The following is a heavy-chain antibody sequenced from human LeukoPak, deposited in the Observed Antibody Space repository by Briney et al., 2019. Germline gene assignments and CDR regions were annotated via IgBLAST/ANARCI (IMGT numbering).Heavy chain of an antibody. J-gene: IGHJ5*02. CDR3: ARGLSSDYNWFDP. D-gene: IGHD3-22*01. CDR1: GGSFSGYY. V-gene: IGHV4-34*01. CDR2: INHRGST. Sequence: SETLSLTCAVYGGSFSGYYWSWIRQPPGKGLECIGEINHRGSTNYNPSLKSRVTISVDTSKNQFSLKLSSVTAADTAVYYCARGLSSDYNWFDPWGQGTLVTVSS.